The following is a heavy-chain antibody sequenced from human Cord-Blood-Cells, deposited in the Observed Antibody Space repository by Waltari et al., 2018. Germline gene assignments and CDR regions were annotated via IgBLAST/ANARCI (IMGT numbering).Heavy chain of an antibody. J-gene: IGHJ4*02. D-gene: IGHD1-1*01. CDR2: INHSGSP. V-gene: IGHV4-34*01. CDR3: ARGQLGRPGY. CDR1: GVSFSGYY. Sequence: QVQLQQWGAGLLKPSETLSLTCAVYGVSFSGYYWSWIRQPPGKGLEWIGEINHSGSPNHNPSLKGRVPISVDTSKNQFSLKLSSVTAADTAVYYCARGQLGRPGYWGQGTLVTVSS.